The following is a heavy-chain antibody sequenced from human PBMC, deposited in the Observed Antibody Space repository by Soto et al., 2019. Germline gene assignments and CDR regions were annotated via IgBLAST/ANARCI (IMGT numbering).Heavy chain of an antibody. J-gene: IGHJ6*02. CDR3: ARRFANGMDV. CDR1: GGTFSSYT. V-gene: IGHV1-69*02. D-gene: IGHD3-10*01. Sequence: QVQLVQSGAAVKKPGSSVKVSCKASGGTFSSYTISWVRQAPGQGLEWMGRIIPILGIANYAQKFQGRVTITADKSTSTGYMELRSLRSEDTAVYYCARRFANGMDVWGQGTTVTVSS. CDR2: IIPILGIA.